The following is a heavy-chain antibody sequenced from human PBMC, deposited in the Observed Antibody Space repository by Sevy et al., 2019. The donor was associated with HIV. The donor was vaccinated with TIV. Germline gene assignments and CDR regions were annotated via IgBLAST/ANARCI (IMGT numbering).Heavy chain of an antibody. CDR2: IYSSGST. V-gene: IGHV4-4*07. CDR3: ARGRYSSGWFDALDI. D-gene: IGHD6-19*01. Sequence: SETLSLTCTVSGGSISSYYWSWIRQPAGKGLEWIGRIYSSGSTNYNPSLKSRVTMSVDTSKNQFSLNLSSVTAADTAVYYCARGRYSSGWFDALDIWGQGTMVTVSS. J-gene: IGHJ3*02. CDR1: GGSISSYY.